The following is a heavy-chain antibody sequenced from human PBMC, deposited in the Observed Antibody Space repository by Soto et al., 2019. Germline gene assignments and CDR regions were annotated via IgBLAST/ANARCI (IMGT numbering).Heavy chain of an antibody. Sequence: PSETLSLTCTVSGGSISSYYWSWIRQPPGKGLEWIGYIYYSGSTNYNPSLKSRVTISVDTSKNQFSLKLSSVTAADTAVYYCARTKSTWIQLWFGAFDIWGQGTMVTVSS. J-gene: IGHJ3*02. CDR3: ARTKSTWIQLWFGAFDI. CDR1: GGSISSYY. D-gene: IGHD5-18*01. CDR2: IYYSGST. V-gene: IGHV4-59*08.